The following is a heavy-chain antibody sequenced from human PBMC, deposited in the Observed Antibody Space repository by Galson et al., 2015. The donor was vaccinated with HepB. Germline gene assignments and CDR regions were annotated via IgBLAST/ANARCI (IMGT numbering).Heavy chain of an antibody. Sequence: SLRLSCAATGFTFSSYSMNWVRQAPGKGLQWVSYIGTSSSNTYYADSVKGRFTISRDNAKNSLYLQMDSLRDEDTAVYYCVRDALLVYFGIFDPWGQGTLVTVSS. V-gene: IGHV3-48*02. CDR2: IGTSSSNT. CDR1: GFTFSSYS. CDR3: VRDALLVYFGIFDP. J-gene: IGHJ5*02. D-gene: IGHD3-9*01.